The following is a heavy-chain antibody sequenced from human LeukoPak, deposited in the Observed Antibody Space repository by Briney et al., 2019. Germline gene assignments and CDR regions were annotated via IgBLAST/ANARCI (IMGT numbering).Heavy chain of an antibody. V-gene: IGHV3-11*01. D-gene: IGHD3-10*01. Sequence: GGSLRLSCAASGFTFSDFYMGWIRQAPGKGLECVSYISSGGINIHYADSVKGRFTISRDDAQNSLILQMNSLTAEDTAVFYCARGSRYGSGSHFDFWGRGTLVTVSS. CDR2: ISSGGINI. CDR1: GFTFSDFY. CDR3: ARGSRYGSGSHFDF. J-gene: IGHJ4*02.